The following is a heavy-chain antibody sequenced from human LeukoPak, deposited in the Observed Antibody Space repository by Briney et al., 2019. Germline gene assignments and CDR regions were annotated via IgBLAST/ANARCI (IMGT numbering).Heavy chain of an antibody. J-gene: IGHJ3*02. CDR2: INHSGST. D-gene: IGHD3-10*01. CDR3: VREVATMVRGVILNDAFDI. Sequence: PSETLSLTCAVYGGSFSGYYWSWIRQPPGKGLEWIGEINHSGSTNYNPSLKSRVTISVDTSKNQFSLKLSSVTAADTAVYYCVREVATMVRGVILNDAFDIWDQGTMVTVSS. V-gene: IGHV4-34*01. CDR1: GGSFSGYY.